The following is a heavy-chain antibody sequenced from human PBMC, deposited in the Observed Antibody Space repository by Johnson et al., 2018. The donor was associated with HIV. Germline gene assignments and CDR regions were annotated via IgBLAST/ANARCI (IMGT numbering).Heavy chain of an antibody. D-gene: IGHD1-26*01. CDR1: GFIFDDFG. V-gene: IGHV3-20*04. CDR2: VNWNGART. Sequence: VQLVESGGGVVRPGESLRLSCAASGFIFDDFGMNWVRHAPGKGLEWVSDVNWNGARTGYADSVKGRFTISRDNAKNSLYLQMNSLSAEDTAVYYCAKGASGSQRRGAFHIWGQGTMVTVSS. CDR3: AKGASGSQRRGAFHI. J-gene: IGHJ3*02.